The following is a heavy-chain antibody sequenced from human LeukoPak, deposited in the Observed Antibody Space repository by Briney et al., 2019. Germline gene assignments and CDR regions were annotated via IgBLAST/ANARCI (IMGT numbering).Heavy chain of an antibody. CDR2: INQDGSQK. CDR3: VRDPDILTGIAFDI. J-gene: IGHJ3*02. CDR1: GLTFSSNR. D-gene: IGHD3-9*01. V-gene: IGHV3-7*05. Sequence: GGSLRLSCAASGLTFSSNRMNWVRQAPGKGLEWVANINQDGSQKYYVDSVKGRFTISRDNAKNSLYLQMNSLRAEDTAAYYCVRDPDILTGIAFDIWGQGTMVTVSS.